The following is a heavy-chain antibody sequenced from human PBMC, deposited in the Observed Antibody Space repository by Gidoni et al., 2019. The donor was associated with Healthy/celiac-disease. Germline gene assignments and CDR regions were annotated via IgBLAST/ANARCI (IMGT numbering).Heavy chain of an antibody. Sequence: EVQLVESGEVVVQPGGSLRLSCAASGFTFAAYTMHWVRQDPWKGLEWVSLISWDGGCTYYADSVKGRFTIYRDNSKNSLHLQMNSLRTEDTALYYCAKAITGMVTSGWYFDLWGRGTLVTVSS. J-gene: IGHJ2*01. V-gene: IGHV3-43*01. CDR3: AKAITGMVTSGWYFDL. D-gene: IGHD5-18*01. CDR2: ISWDGGCT. CDR1: GFTFAAYT.